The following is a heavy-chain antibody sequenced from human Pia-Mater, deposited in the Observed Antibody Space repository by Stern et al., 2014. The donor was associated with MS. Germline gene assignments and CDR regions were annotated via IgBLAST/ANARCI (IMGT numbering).Heavy chain of an antibody. Sequence: QVQLGQSGAEVKKPGASVKVSCKASGYTFTSYGISWVRQAPGQGLAWMGWISAYNGNTNYAQKLQGRVTMTTDTSTSTAYMELRSLRSDDTAVYYCARDGSIVVPRGDDAFDIWGQGTMVTVSS. V-gene: IGHV1-18*01. CDR3: ARDGSIVVPRGDDAFDI. CDR1: GYTFTSYG. D-gene: IGHD3-22*01. J-gene: IGHJ3*02. CDR2: ISAYNGNT.